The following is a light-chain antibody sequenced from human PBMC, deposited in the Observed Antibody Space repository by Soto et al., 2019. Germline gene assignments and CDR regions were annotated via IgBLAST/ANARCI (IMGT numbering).Light chain of an antibody. CDR2: GAS. CDR1: QSVSSSY. J-gene: IGKJ3*01. CDR3: QQYGSSPLFT. V-gene: IGKV3-20*01. Sequence: EIVLTQSPGTLSLSPGERATLSCRASQSVSSSYLAWFQQKPGQAPRLLIYGASGRATDIPDRFSGSGSGTDFSRTIGRLGPEDFAVYYCQQYGSSPLFTFGPGTKVDIK.